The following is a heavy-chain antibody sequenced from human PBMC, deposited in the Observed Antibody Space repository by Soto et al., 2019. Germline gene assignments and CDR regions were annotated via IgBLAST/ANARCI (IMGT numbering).Heavy chain of an antibody. J-gene: IGHJ4*02. V-gene: IGHV4-59*01. CDR3: ARAPSRGDSSSWYRPGGFDY. Sequence: QVQLQESGPGLVKPSETLSLTCTVSGGSISSYYWSWIRQPPGKGLEWLGYIYYSGSTNYNPSLKSRRTISLDTSKNHFSLKLGSVTAADTAVYYCARAPSRGDSSSWYRPGGFDYWGEGTLVTVSS. D-gene: IGHD6-13*01. CDR2: IYYSGST. CDR1: GGSISSYY.